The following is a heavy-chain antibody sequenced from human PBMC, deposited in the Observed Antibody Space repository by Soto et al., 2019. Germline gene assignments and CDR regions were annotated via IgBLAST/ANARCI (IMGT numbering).Heavy chain of an antibody. D-gene: IGHD6-19*01. V-gene: IGHV3-21*01. Sequence: GGSLRLSCAASGFTFSSYSMNWVRQALGKGLEWVSSISSSSSYIYYADSVKGRFTISRDNAKNSLYLQMNSLRAEDTAVYYCARDWAGIAVAGTSGYYMDVWGKGTTVTVSS. CDR2: ISSSSSYI. CDR1: GFTFSSYS. J-gene: IGHJ6*03. CDR3: ARDWAGIAVAGTSGYYMDV.